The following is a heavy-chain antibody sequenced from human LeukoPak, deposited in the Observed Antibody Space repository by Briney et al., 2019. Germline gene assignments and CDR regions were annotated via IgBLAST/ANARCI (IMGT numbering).Heavy chain of an antibody. CDR1: GFTFSSYG. CDR3: ATLGYCSGGSCLEYRYFDY. D-gene: IGHD2-15*01. CDR2: IWYDGSNK. Sequence: GGSLRLSCAASGFTFSSYGMHWVRQAPGKGLEWVAVIWYDGSNKYYADSVKGRFTISRDNSKNTLYLQMNSLRVEDTAVYYCATLGYCSGGSCLEYRYFDYWGQGTLVTVSS. V-gene: IGHV3-33*01. J-gene: IGHJ4*02.